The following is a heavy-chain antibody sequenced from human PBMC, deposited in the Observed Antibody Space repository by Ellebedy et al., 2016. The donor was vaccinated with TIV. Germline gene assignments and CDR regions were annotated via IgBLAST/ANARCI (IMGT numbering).Heavy chain of an antibody. CDR2: ISYDGINE. CDR3: ARDGYSYGYGHFDP. Sequence: GESLKISCKGSGFPFSIYAVHWARQAPGKGLEWVAVISYDGINEYYADSVKGRFSMSRDNAKSTLYLQLNSLRPDDTGVYFCARDGYSYGYGHFDPWGQGTLVTVSS. J-gene: IGHJ5*02. CDR1: GFPFSIYA. V-gene: IGHV3-30-3*01. D-gene: IGHD5-18*01.